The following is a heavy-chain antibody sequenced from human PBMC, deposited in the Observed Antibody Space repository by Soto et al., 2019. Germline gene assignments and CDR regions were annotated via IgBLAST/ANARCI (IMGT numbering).Heavy chain of an antibody. D-gene: IGHD3-10*01. CDR3: VSGGSRDEHYCYGLNV. CDR1: SGSISSGAYS. J-gene: IGHJ6*02. Sequence: QVQLQESGSGLVKPSHTLSLSFSVSSGSISSGAYSCTWIRQPPGKVLEWIGHIYASGVTDYNLSIESGVTISSDKYRNQFSLRLTSVTSADAAVYYCVSGGSRDEHYCYGLNVWGQWTTVTVS. CDR2: IYASGVT. V-gene: IGHV4-30-2*01.